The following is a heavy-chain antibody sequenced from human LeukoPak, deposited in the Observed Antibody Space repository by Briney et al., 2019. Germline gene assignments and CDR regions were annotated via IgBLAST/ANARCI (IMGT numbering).Heavy chain of an antibody. CDR3: ARAKLTTPTWFDL. D-gene: IGHD1-14*01. V-gene: IGHV4-39*01. Sequence: SETLSLTCTVSGGSISSSSYYWGWIRQPPGKGLEWIGSIYYSGSTYYNPSLKSRVTISVDTSKNQFSLKLSSVTAADTAVYYCARAKLTTPTWFDLWGQGTLVTVSS. CDR1: GGSISSSSYY. J-gene: IGHJ5*02. CDR2: IYYSGST.